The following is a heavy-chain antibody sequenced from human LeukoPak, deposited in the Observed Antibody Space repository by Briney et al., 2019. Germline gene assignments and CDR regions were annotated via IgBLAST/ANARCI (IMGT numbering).Heavy chain of an antibody. D-gene: IGHD1-14*01. CDR2: IYYSGST. J-gene: IGHJ4*02. Sequence: SETLSLTCTVSGGSISSSSYYWGWIRQPPGKGLEWIGSIYYSGSTYYNPSLKSRVTISVDTSKNQFSLKLSSVTAADTAVYYCARLASVPDLDYWGQGTLVTVSS. CDR1: GGSISSSSYY. CDR3: ARLASVPDLDY. V-gene: IGHV4-39*01.